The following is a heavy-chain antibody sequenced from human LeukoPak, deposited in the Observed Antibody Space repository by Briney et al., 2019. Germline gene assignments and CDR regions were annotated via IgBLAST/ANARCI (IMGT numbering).Heavy chain of an antibody. CDR3: ARDFYQGDYANYFDY. Sequence: GGSLRLSCAASGFTFSSYAMHWVRQAPGKGLEWVAVISYDGSNKYYADSVKGRFTISRDNSKNTLYLQMYSLRAEDTAVYYCARDFYQGDYANYFDYWGQGTLVTVSS. CDR2: ISYDGSNK. CDR1: GFTFSSYA. V-gene: IGHV3-30-3*01. J-gene: IGHJ4*02. D-gene: IGHD4-17*01.